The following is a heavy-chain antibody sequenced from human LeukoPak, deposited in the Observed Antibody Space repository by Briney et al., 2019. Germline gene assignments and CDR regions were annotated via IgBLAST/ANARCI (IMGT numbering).Heavy chain of an antibody. CDR1: GFTFSSYA. CDR2: ISGSGGST. D-gene: IGHD2-2*01. V-gene: IGHV3-23*01. Sequence: GGSLRLSCAASGFTFSSYAMSWVRQAPGKGLEWVSAISGSGGSTYYADSVKGRFTISRDNSKNTLYLQMNSLRAEDTAVYYCATLVVVPAATLWGLYYFDYWGQGTLVTVSS. J-gene: IGHJ4*02. CDR3: ATLVVVPAATLWGLYYFDY.